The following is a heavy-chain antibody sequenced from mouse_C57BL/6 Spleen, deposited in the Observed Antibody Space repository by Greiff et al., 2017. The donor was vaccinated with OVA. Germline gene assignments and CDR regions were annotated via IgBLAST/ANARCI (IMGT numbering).Heavy chain of an antibody. V-gene: IGHV7-3*01. J-gene: IGHJ2*01. CDR1: GFTFTDYY. D-gene: IGHD4-1*01. Sequence: EVHLVESGGGLVQPGGSLSLSCAASGFTFTDYYMSWVRQPPGTALEWLGFIRNKANGYTTESRASVKGRFTISRDNSQSILYLQMNALRAEDSATYYCARYRVGLDYWGQGTTLTVSS. CDR3: ARYRVGLDY. CDR2: IRNKANGYTT.